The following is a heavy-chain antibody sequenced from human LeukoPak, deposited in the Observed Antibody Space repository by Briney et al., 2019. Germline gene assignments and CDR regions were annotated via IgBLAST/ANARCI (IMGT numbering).Heavy chain of an antibody. D-gene: IGHD3-10*01. V-gene: IGHV4-39*01. CDR1: GVSISSTSYC. CDR2: IYYSGRT. Sequence: PSETLSLTCTASGVSISSTSYCWGWIRQPPGKGLEWIGSIYYSGRTYYNPSLKSRLTISVDTPKNQFSLKLSSVTAADTAAYYCAQSLGASTWFGNWFDPWGQGTLVTVSS. CDR3: AQSLGASTWFGNWFDP. J-gene: IGHJ5*02.